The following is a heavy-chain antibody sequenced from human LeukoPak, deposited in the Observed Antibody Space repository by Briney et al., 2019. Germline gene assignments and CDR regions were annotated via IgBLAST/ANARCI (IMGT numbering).Heavy chain of an antibody. V-gene: IGHV4-38-2*01. Sequence: SETLSLTCGVSGYSISRGYYWAWIRQPPGKGLEWIGTIYHIGSTYYTPSLGSRVTISVDTSKNEFSLNPKSVTAADTAVYYCARAGWIITSGIDYWGQGALVTVSS. CDR2: IYHIGST. CDR3: ARAGWIITSGIDY. J-gene: IGHJ4*02. D-gene: IGHD3-10*01. CDR1: GYSISRGYY.